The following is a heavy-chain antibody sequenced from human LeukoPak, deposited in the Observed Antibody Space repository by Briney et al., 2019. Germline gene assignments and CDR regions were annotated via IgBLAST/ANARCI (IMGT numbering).Heavy chain of an antibody. Sequence: GGSLRLSCAASGFTFSSYGMHWVRQAPGKGLEWVAFIRYDGSNKYYADSVKGRFTISRDNSKNTLYLQMNSLRAEDTAVYYCAKESVAGTFSSEFDIWGQGTMVTVSS. CDR2: IRYDGSNK. CDR3: AKESVAGTFSSEFDI. CDR1: GFTFSSYG. V-gene: IGHV3-30*02. D-gene: IGHD6-19*01. J-gene: IGHJ3*02.